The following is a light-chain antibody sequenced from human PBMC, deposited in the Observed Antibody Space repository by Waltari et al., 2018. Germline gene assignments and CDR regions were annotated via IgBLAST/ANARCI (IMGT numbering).Light chain of an antibody. CDR2: AAT. Sequence: DIQMTQSPSSLSASVGDTITITCRASQGISSYLHWFQQKPGKAPKLLIYAATTLQSGVPSRFSGSGSGTEFTLTISSLQPEDFAAYYCLQHNSYPRTFGQGTKVEIK. CDR3: LQHNSYPRT. J-gene: IGKJ1*01. CDR1: QGISSY. V-gene: IGKV1-17*01.